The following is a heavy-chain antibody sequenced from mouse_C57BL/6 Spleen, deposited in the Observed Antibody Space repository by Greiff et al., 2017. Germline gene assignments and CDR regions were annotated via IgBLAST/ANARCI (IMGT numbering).Heavy chain of an antibody. CDR3: AEITRYFDV. Sequence: VQLKESGPGLVKPSQSLSLTCSVTGYSITSGYYWNWIRQFPGNKLEWMGYISYDGSNNYNPSLKNRISITRDTSKNQFFLKLNSVTTEDTATYYCAEITRYFDVWGTGTTVTVSS. CDR1: GYSITSGYY. V-gene: IGHV3-6*01. CDR2: ISYDGSN. D-gene: IGHD1-1*01. J-gene: IGHJ1*03.